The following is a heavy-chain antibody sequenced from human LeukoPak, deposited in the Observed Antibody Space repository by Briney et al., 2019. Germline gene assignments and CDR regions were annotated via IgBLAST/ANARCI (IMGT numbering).Heavy chain of an antibody. CDR2: INPSGGST. CDR3: ARGGVGATTYVWFDP. CDR1: GYTFTSYG. Sequence: ASVKVSCKASGYTFTSYGISWVRQAPGQGLECMGIINPSGGSTSYAQKFQGRVTMTRDISTSTVYMELSSLRSEDTAVYYCARGGVGATTYVWFDPWGQGTLVTVSS. J-gene: IGHJ5*02. V-gene: IGHV1-46*01. D-gene: IGHD1-26*01.